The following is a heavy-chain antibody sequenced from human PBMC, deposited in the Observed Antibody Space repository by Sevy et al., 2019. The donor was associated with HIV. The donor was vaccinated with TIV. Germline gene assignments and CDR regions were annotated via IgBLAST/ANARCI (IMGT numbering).Heavy chain of an antibody. CDR2: ISPNSGGT. V-gene: IGHV1-2*06. CDR3: ARASGPRVGAYFDS. Sequence: ASVKVSCKASGYSFSAYFLHWVRQAPGQGLEWMGRISPNSGGTVYAQKVRGRVTMTRDTSSTTAYMELTRLKSDDTAVYYCARASGPRVGAYFDSWGQGALVTVSS. D-gene: IGHD3-10*01. J-gene: IGHJ4*02. CDR1: GYSFSAYF.